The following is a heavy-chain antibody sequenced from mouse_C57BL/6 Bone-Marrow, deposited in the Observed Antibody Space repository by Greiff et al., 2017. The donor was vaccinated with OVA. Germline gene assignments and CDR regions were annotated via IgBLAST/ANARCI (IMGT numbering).Heavy chain of an antibody. CDR1: GYAFTNYL. J-gene: IGHJ2*01. D-gene: IGHD1-1*01. V-gene: IGHV1-54*01. CDR3: ARGGYGSSLYYFDY. CDR2: INPGSGGT. Sequence: VQLHQPGAELVRPGTSVKVSCKASGYAFTNYLIEWVKQRPGQGLEWIGVINPGSGGTNYNEKFKGKAPLTADKSSSTAYMQLSSLTSEDSAVYFCARGGYGSSLYYFDYWGQGTTLTVSS.